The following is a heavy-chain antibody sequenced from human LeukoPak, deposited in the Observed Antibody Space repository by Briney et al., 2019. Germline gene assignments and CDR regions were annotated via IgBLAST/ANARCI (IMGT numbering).Heavy chain of an antibody. D-gene: IGHD3-10*01. CDR1: GFTFSSYG. J-gene: IGHJ6*04. CDR2: IRYDGSNK. CDR3: ARDIAVRMNLWFGLDV. V-gene: IGHV3-30*02. Sequence: PGGSLRLSCAASGFTFSSYGMHWVRQDPAKGLEGGAFIRYDGSNKYYADSVKGRFTISRDNSKNTLYLQMNSLRAEDTAVYYCARDIAVRMNLWFGLDVWGRGTTVTVSS.